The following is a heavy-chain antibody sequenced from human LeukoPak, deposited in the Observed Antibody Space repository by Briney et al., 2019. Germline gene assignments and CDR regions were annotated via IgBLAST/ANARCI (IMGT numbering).Heavy chain of an antibody. CDR3: ARRERGLGPHFDY. CDR2: IYHSGST. Sequence: SGTLSLTCAVSGDSIRSSNWWSWVRQPPGKGLEWIGEIYHSGSTNYNPSLKSRVTISVDKSKSQFSLKLTSVTAADTAVYYCARRERGLGPHFDYWGQGTLVTVSS. V-gene: IGHV4-4*02. J-gene: IGHJ4*02. D-gene: IGHD1-26*01. CDR1: GDSIRSSNW.